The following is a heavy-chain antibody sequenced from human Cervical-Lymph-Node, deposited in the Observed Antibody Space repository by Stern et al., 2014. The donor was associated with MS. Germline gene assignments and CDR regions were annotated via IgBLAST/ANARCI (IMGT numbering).Heavy chain of an antibody. D-gene: IGHD6-19*01. CDR2: IYTRGNP. J-gene: IGHJ5*02. CDR1: GGSITSGTYY. CDR3: AREAVAADNNWFDP. V-gene: IGHV4-61*02. Sequence: VQLQESGPGLVKPSQTLSLSCTVSGGSITSGTYYWSWIRQPAGKGLEWIGRIYTRGNPVNTPSIKIRLPIPVDTSKTQYSLKLPSVTAADTAVYYCAREAVAADNNWFDPWGQGTLVAVSS.